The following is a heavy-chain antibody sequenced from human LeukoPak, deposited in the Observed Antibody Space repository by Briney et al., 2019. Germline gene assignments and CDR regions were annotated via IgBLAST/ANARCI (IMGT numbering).Heavy chain of an antibody. CDR3: ARAGDYGVDY. J-gene: IGHJ4*02. V-gene: IGHV4-30-4*08. D-gene: IGHD4-17*01. Sequence: SQTLSLTCTVSGGSISSGDYYWSWIRQPPGKGLEWIGYIYYSGSTYYNPSLKSRVTISVDTSKNQFSPKLSSVTAAGTAVYYCARAGDYGVDYWGQGTLVTVSS. CDR2: IYYSGST. CDR1: GGSISSGDYY.